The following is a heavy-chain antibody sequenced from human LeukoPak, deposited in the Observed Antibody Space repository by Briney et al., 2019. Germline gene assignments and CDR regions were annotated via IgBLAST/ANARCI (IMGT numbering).Heavy chain of an antibody. D-gene: IGHD4-17*01. CDR1: GDSISSYNYF. Sequence: SETLSLTCTVSGDSISSYNYFWGWIRQPPGKGLEWVGSIYYRGNTYYNPSLKSRVTLSADTSKNQFSLKVTSVTAADTAVYYCARQIYGDLYYFDYWGQGTLVTVSS. V-gene: IGHV4-39*01. CDR2: IYYRGNT. CDR3: ARQIYGDLYYFDY. J-gene: IGHJ4*02.